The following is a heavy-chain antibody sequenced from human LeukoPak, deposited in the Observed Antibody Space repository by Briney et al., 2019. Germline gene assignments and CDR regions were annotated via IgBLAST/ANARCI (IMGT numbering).Heavy chain of an antibody. V-gene: IGHV3-21*01. CDR2: ISSSSSYI. Sequence: GGSLRLSCAASGFTFSSYSMNWVRQAPGKGLEWVSSISSSSSYIYYADPVKGRFTISRDNAKNSLYLQMNSLRAEDTAVYYCARGRKSGGAFDIWGQGTMVTVSS. CDR1: GFTFSSYS. J-gene: IGHJ3*02. D-gene: IGHD1-14*01. CDR3: ARGRKSGGAFDI.